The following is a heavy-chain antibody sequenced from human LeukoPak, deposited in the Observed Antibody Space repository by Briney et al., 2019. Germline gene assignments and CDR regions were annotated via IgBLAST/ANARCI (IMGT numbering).Heavy chain of an antibody. D-gene: IGHD3-3*01. Sequence: SETLSLTCTVSGGSISSHYWSWIRQPPGKGLEWVGYTYYSGSTNYNPSLKSRVTISVDTSKNQFSLKLSSVTAADTAVYYCARDGFWSGYNYYYYYMDVWGKGTTVTVSS. CDR2: TYYSGST. V-gene: IGHV4-59*11. J-gene: IGHJ6*03. CDR1: GGSISSHY. CDR3: ARDGFWSGYNYYYYYMDV.